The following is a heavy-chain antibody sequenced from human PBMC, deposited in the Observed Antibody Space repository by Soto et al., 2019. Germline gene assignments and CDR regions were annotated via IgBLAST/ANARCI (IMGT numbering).Heavy chain of an antibody. D-gene: IGHD2-15*01. V-gene: IGHV4-30-4*01. CDR3: VRSRQRDSGNDYGLDV. J-gene: IGHJ6*02. Sequence: QVQLQESGSGLVKPSQSLSLTCTVSGVSLNTADTRWSWIRQYPGKGLEFIGYYHSGGSTYYDASCRSRAFIAADTSQTQFTLNFGSVTVAKTGVYVCVRSRQRDSGNDYGLDVWGQGTTVTVS. CDR1: GVSLNTADTR. CDR2: YHSGGST.